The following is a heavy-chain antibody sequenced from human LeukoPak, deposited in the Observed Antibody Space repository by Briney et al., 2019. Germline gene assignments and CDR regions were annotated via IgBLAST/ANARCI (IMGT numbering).Heavy chain of an antibody. CDR3: AREVKIFGVVTA. CDR2: ISPDSGGT. Sequence: ASVKVSCKASGYTFTGYYIHWVRQAPGQGLEWMGWISPDSGGTNYAQKFQGRVTMTGDTSISTAYMELSRLRSDDTAVYYCAREVKIFGVVTAWGQGTLVTVSS. J-gene: IGHJ5*02. D-gene: IGHD3-3*01. V-gene: IGHV1-2*02. CDR1: GYTFTGYY.